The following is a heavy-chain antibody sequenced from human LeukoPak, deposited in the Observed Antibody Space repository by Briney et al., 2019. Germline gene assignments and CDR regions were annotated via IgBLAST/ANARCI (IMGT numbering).Heavy chain of an antibody. D-gene: IGHD4-17*01. CDR2: ISSDGSGD. CDR3: ARDRDYAFDY. Sequence: GGSLRLSCAASGFIFSNYGMHWVRQAPGKGLEWITLISSDGSGDFYADSVKGRFTISRDNSKNTLWLQTNSLRVEDTAVYYCARDRDYAFDYWGQGTLVTVSS. V-gene: IGHV3-30*03. CDR1: GFIFSNYG. J-gene: IGHJ4*02.